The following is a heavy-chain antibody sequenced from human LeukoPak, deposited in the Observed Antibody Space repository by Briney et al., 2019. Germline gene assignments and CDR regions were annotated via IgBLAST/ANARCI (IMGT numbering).Heavy chain of an antibody. V-gene: IGHV1-18*01. CDR1: GNSFSNSI. CDR3: TTSAWKVDNVSPGGWLDP. Sequence: ASVKVSFKASGNSFSNSIISWVRQGPGQGLEWMGWVIIYNGETNDAQKIQGRVTMTTYTSTTTASLDLRSLRSGDTDVYYCTTSAWKVDNVSPGGWLDPWGQGTLVTVPS. D-gene: IGHD4-11*01. CDR2: VIIYNGET. J-gene: IGHJ5*02.